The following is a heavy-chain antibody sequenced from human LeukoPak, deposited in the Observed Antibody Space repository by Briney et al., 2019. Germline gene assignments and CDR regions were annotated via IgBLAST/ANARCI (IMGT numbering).Heavy chain of an antibody. CDR1: GFTFSSYA. J-gene: IGHJ4*02. D-gene: IGHD6-19*01. V-gene: IGHV3-30*04. Sequence: PGGSLRLSCAASGFTFSSYAMHWVRQAPGKGLEWVAVISYDGSNKYYADSVKGRFTISRDNSKNTLYLQMNSLRAEDTAVYYCAKMYITVPGYFDYWGQGTLVTVSS. CDR2: ISYDGSNK. CDR3: AKMYITVPGYFDY.